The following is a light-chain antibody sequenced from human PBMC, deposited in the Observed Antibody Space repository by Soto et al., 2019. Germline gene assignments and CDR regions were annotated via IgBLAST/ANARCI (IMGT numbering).Light chain of an antibody. CDR1: SSDFLFFNS. CDR3: SSYTTANTLM. V-gene: IGLV2-14*03. Sequence: QSALTQPASVSGSPGQSITISCTGTSSDFLFFNSVSWYQQHPGKAPKLIFYDVTIRILGVSGRFSASRSGNTASLTISGLQAGDEAAYYCSSYTTANTLMFGGGTQLTVL. CDR2: DVT. J-gene: IGLJ3*02.